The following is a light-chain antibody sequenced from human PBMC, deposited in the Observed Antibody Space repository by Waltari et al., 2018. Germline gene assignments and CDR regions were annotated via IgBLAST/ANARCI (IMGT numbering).Light chain of an antibody. V-gene: IGLV8-61*01. CDR2: TTT. CDR3: VLYMGSGIWV. Sequence: QTVVTQEPSFSVSPGGTLTLTCCLSPGSVSTSSYPIWYQQTPGQAPRTLIYTTTTRSSGVPDRFSGSILGNKAALTITGAQADDESDYYCVLYMGSGIWVFGGGTKLTVL. J-gene: IGLJ3*02. CDR1: PGSVSTSSY.